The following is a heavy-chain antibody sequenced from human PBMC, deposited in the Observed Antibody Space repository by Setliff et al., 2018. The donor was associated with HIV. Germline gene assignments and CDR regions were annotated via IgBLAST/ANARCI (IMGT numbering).Heavy chain of an antibody. Sequence: SETLSLTCSVSSSISSGGYYWTWIRQPAGKGLEWIGHVSTSGNTNYDPSLKSRITISLDTSKSHFSLKLHSVTAADTAVYYCARIKAFGSGSYPLDFWGQGTPVTVSS. CDR2: VSTSGNT. J-gene: IGHJ4*02. D-gene: IGHD3-10*01. V-gene: IGHV4-61*09. CDR1: SSISSGGYY. CDR3: ARIKAFGSGSYPLDF.